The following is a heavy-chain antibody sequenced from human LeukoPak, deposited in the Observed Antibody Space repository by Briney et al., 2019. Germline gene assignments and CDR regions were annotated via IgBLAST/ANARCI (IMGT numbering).Heavy chain of an antibody. CDR3: ARDSSLSYYYYYMDV. Sequence: SETLSLTCTVSGGSISSSSYYWGWIRQPPGKGLEWIGSIYYSGSTYYNPSLKSRVTISVDTSKNQFSLKLSSVTAADTAVYYCARDSSLSYYYYYMDVWGKGTTVTVSS. J-gene: IGHJ6*03. CDR1: GGSISSSSYY. CDR2: IYYSGST. V-gene: IGHV4-39*02.